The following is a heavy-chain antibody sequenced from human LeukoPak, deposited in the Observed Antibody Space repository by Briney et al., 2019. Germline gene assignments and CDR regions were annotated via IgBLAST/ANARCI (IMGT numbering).Heavy chain of an antibody. CDR3: ARDTTVTTPSSRYYYYGMDV. D-gene: IGHD4-11*01. V-gene: IGHV1-18*01. J-gene: IGHJ6*02. CDR1: GYTFTSYG. Sequence: GASVKVSCKASGYTFTSYGISWVRQAPGQGLEWMGWISASNGNTSYAQKLQGRVTMTTDTSTSTAYMELRSLRSDDTAVYYCARDTTVTTPSSRYYYYGMDVWGQGTTVTGS. CDR2: ISASNGNT.